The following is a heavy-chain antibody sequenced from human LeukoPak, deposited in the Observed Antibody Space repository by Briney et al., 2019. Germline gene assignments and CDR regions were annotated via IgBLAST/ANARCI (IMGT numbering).Heavy chain of an antibody. V-gene: IGHV3-73*01. CDR1: GFTFSNAW. CDR2: IRSKANSYAT. CDR3: TRQGNYYDSSGYYPGRTSAYGMDV. J-gene: IGHJ6*02. Sequence: PGGSLRLSCAASGFTFSNAWMSWVRQASGKGLEWVGRIRSKANSYATAYAASVKGRFTISRDDSKNTAYLQMNSLKTEDTAVYYCTRQGNYYDSSGYYPGRTSAYGMDVWGQGTTVTVSS. D-gene: IGHD3-22*01.